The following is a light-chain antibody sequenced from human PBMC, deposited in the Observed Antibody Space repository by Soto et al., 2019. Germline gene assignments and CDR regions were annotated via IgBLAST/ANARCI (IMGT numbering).Light chain of an antibody. V-gene: IGLV2-14*01. J-gene: IGLJ2*01. CDR3: SSYTSSSTVV. CDR1: SSDVGYYNY. CDR2: EVS. Sequence: QSVLTQPASVSGSPGQSIIISCTGTSSDVGYYNYVSWYQQHPGKAPKLMIYEVSNRPSGVSNRFSGSKSGNTASLTISGLQAEDEADYYCSSYTSSSTVVFGGGTKVTVL.